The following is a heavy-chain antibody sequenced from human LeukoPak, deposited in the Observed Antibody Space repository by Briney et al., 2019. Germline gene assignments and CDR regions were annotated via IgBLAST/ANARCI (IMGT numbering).Heavy chain of an antibody. CDR3: ATVPPNSNPGY. CDR2: ISGSGGIT. V-gene: IGHV3-23*01. CDR1: GFTFRSYV. J-gene: IGHJ4*02. D-gene: IGHD4-11*01. Sequence: GGSLRLSCAGSGFTFRSYVMSWVRQAPGKGLEWVSAISGSGGITFYADSVRGRFTISRDNSKNTLFLQMNGLRAEDTAVYYCATVPPNSNPGYWGQGTLVTVSS.